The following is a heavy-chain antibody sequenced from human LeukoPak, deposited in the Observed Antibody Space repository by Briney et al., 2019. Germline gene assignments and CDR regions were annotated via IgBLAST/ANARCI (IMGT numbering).Heavy chain of an antibody. D-gene: IGHD2-2*01. CDR3: AISIVPLGYFYY. Sequence: GGSLRLSCAASGFTFSSNYMSWVRQAPGKGLGWVSVIYSGGSTSYADSVKGRFTISRDNSKNTLYLQMNSLRAEDSAVYYCAISIVPLGYFYYCVQGSLVTVSS. V-gene: IGHV3-66*02. J-gene: IGHJ4*02. CDR2: IYSGGST. CDR1: GFTFSSNY.